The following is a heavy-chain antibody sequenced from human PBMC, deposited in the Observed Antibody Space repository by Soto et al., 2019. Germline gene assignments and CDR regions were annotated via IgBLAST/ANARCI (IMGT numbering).Heavy chain of an antibody. CDR1: GYTFTSYD. V-gene: IGHV1-8*01. D-gene: IGHD1-20*01. Sequence: SVKVSCKASGYTFTSYDINWVRQATGQGPEWMGWMSPNTGTIVYAQKFQGRVTMTRNTSTSTAYMTLSSLRSEDTAVYYCARDPPGIKTYEAFDIWGQGTAVTVSS. J-gene: IGHJ3*02. CDR2: MSPNTGTI. CDR3: ARDPPGIKTYEAFDI.